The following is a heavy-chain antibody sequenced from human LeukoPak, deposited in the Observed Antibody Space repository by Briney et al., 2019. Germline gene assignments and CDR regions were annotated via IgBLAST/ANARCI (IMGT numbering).Heavy chain of an antibody. CDR2: INPNSGGT. CDR3: ARGVTMIVVDPDAFDI. V-gene: IGHV1-2*02. CDR1: GYTFTGYY. D-gene: IGHD3-22*01. Sequence: GASVKVSCKASGYTFTGYYMHWVRQAPGQGLEWMGWINPNSGGTNYAQKFQGRVTMTRDTSISTAYMELSWLRSDDTAVYYCARGVTMIVVDPDAFDIWGQGTMVTVSS. J-gene: IGHJ3*02.